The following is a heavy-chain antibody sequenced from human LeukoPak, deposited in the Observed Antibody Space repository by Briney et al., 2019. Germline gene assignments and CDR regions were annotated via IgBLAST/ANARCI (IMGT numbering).Heavy chain of an antibody. CDR2: ISTSGSTI. Sequence: GGSLRLSCAASGFTFSSYEVNWVRQAPGKGLEWVSYISTSGSTIYYADSVKGRFTISRDNAKNSLYLQMNSLRAEDTAVYYCARAGSGSNYYYGLDVWGQGTTVTVSS. V-gene: IGHV3-48*03. D-gene: IGHD3-10*01. CDR1: GFTFSSYE. CDR3: ARAGSGSNYYYGLDV. J-gene: IGHJ6*02.